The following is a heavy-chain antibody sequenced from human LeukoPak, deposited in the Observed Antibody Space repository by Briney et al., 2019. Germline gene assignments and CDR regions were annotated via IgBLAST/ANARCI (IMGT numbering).Heavy chain of an antibody. V-gene: IGHV3-30*03. Sequence: GGSLRLSCAASGFTFSSYGMHWVRQAPGKGLEWVAVISYDGSNKYYADSVKGRFTISRDNSKNTLYLQMNSLRAEDTAVYYCARQSRERGYSGYDFDYWGQGTLVTVSS. CDR1: GFTFSSYG. D-gene: IGHD5-12*01. J-gene: IGHJ4*02. CDR3: ARQSRERGYSGYDFDY. CDR2: ISYDGSNK.